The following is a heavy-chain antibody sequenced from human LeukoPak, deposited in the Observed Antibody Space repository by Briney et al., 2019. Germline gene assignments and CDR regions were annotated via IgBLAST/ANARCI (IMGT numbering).Heavy chain of an antibody. J-gene: IGHJ6*02. D-gene: IGHD1-1*01. CDR3: TTDSPIQGAFYYYYYGMDV. CDR1: GFTFSNAW. V-gene: IGHV3-15*01. Sequence: GGSLRLSCAASGFTFSNAWMSWVRQAPGKGLEWVGRIKSKTDGGTTDYAAPVKGRFTISRDDSKNTLYLQMNSLKTEDTAVYYCTTDSPIQGAFYYYYYGMDVWGQGTTVTVSS. CDR2: IKSKTDGGTT.